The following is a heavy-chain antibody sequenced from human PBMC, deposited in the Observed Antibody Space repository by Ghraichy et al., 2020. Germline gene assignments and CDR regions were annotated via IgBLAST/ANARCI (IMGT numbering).Heavy chain of an antibody. V-gene: IGHV3-23*01. D-gene: IGHD6-13*01. J-gene: IGHJ5*01. Sequence: SCAASGFTFSNYAMSWVRQAPGKGLEWVSFISRSGGSTYYADSVKGRFTISRDNSKDTLYLQMNSLRAEDTALYYCVWGQQLGSWGQGTLVTVSS. CDR3: VWGQQLGS. CDR2: ISRSGGST. CDR1: GFTFSNYA.